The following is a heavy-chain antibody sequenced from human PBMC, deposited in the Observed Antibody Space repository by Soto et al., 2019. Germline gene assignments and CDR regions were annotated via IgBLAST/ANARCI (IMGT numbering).Heavy chain of an antibody. Sequence: QVQLVQSGAEEKKPGASVKVSCKASGYTFTSYAMHWVRQSPGQRLEWMGWINGGNGNTKYSQKFQGRVTITRDTSASTAYMELSSLRSEDTAVYYCARAWVVVTAPDYWGQGTLVTVSS. CDR2: INGGNGNT. D-gene: IGHD2-21*02. CDR1: GYTFTSYA. CDR3: ARAWVVVTAPDY. J-gene: IGHJ4*02. V-gene: IGHV1-3*05.